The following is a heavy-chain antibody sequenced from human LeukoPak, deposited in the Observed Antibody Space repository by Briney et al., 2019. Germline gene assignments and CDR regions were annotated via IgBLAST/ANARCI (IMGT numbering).Heavy chain of an antibody. CDR1: GFTFSSHG. CDR2: ISGSGGST. CDR3: AKQTRYDSPAGGRGFDY. D-gene: IGHD3-22*01. J-gene: IGHJ4*02. V-gene: IGHV3-23*01. Sequence: GGSLRLSCAASGFTFSSHGMHWVRQAPGKGLEWVSAISGSGGSTYYADSVKGRFTISRDNSKNTLYLQMNSLRAEDTAVYYCAKQTRYDSPAGGRGFDYWGQGTLVTVSS.